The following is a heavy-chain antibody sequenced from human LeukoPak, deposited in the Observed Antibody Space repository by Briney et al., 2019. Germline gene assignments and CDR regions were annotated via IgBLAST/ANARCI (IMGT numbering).Heavy chain of an antibody. D-gene: IGHD6-13*01. Sequence: GGSLRLSCTASGFTFGDYAMSWFRQAPGKGLEWVGFIRSKAYGGTTEYAASVKGRFTISRDDSKSIAYLQMNSLKTEDTAVYYCTRAQSRAAAGTEGYYFDYWGQGTLVTVSS. CDR1: GFTFGDYA. CDR2: IRSKAYGGTT. J-gene: IGHJ4*02. CDR3: TRAQSRAAAGTEGYYFDY. V-gene: IGHV3-49*03.